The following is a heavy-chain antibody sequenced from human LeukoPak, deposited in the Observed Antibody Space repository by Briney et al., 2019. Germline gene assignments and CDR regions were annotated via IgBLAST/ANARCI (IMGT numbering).Heavy chain of an antibody. CDR1: GGSISSYY. Sequence: SETLSLTCTVSGGSISSYYWSWIRQPAGKGLGWIGRIYTSGSTNYNPSLKSRVTMSVDTSKNQFSLKLSSVTAADTAVYYCARAVSGIAEAGFDYWGRGTLVTVSS. CDR2: IYTSGST. D-gene: IGHD6-19*01. V-gene: IGHV4-4*07. CDR3: ARAVSGIAEAGFDY. J-gene: IGHJ4*02.